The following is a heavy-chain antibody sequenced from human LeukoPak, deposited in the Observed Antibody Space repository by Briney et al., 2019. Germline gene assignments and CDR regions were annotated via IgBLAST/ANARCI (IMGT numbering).Heavy chain of an antibody. J-gene: IGHJ4*02. V-gene: IGHV3-48*02. CDR3: ARNAGTHYYGSGRDY. D-gene: IGHD3-10*01. CDR1: GFTFSSYS. Sequence: GGSLRLSCAASGFTFSSYSMIWVRQAPGKGLEWVSYISSSSSTIYYADSVKGRFTISRDNAKNSLYLQMNSLRDEDTAVYYCARNAGTHYYGSGRDYWGQGTLVTVSS. CDR2: ISSSSSTI.